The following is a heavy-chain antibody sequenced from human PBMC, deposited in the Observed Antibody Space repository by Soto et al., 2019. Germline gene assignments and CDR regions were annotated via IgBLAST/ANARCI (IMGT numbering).Heavy chain of an antibody. CDR3: ARGRTIFGVVNFDY. CDR2: VIPIFSIM. D-gene: IGHD3-3*01. CDR1: GGTLSNYA. Sequence: QVQLVQSGAEVKKPGSSVKVSCKASGGTLSNYAIAWVRLAPGQGLEWVGGVIPIFSIMKYAQKFQDRVTFTADDSTKTAYMELNSLTSEDTAVYYCARGRTIFGVVNFDYWGQGTLVTVSS. J-gene: IGHJ4*02. V-gene: IGHV1-69*01.